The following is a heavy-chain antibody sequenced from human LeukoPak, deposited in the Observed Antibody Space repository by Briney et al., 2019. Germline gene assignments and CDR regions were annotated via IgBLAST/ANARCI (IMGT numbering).Heavy chain of an antibody. V-gene: IGHV3-30*04. CDR3: ATTLEAAADFDY. D-gene: IGHD6-13*01. Sequence: PGRSLRLSCAASGFTFSSYAMHWVRQAPGKGLEWVAVISYDGSNKYYADSVKGRFTISRDNSKNTLYLQMNSLRAEDTAVYYCATTLEAAADFDYWGQGTLVTVSS. CDR2: ISYDGSNK. CDR1: GFTFSSYA. J-gene: IGHJ4*02.